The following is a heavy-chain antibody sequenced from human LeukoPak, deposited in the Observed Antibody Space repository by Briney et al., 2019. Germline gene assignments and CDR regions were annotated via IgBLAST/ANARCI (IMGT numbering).Heavy chain of an antibody. CDR2: ISGSGGST. J-gene: IGHJ4*02. CDR3: AIDPNWGTHS. V-gene: IGHV3-23*01. D-gene: IGHD7-27*01. CDR1: GFTFSGYA. Sequence: GGFLRLSCAASGFTFSGYAMSWVRQAPGKGLEWVSAISGSGGSTYYADSVKGRFTISRDNFKNALYLQMNSLRVEDTAVYYCAIDPNWGTHSWGQGVLVTVSS.